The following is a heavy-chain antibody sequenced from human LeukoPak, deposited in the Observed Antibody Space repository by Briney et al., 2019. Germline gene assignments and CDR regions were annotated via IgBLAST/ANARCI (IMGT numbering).Heavy chain of an antibody. J-gene: IGHJ4*02. D-gene: IGHD6-6*01. CDR1: GFTFSSYG. V-gene: IGHV3-30*02. CDR2: IRYDGSNK. CDR3: AKDEGRSGSSPSPYFDY. Sequence: GGSLRLSCAASGFTFSSYGMHWVRQAPGKGLEWVAFIRYDGSNKYYADSVKGRFTISRDNSKNTLYLQMNSLRAEDTAMYYCAKDEGRSGSSPSPYFDYWGQGTLVTVSS.